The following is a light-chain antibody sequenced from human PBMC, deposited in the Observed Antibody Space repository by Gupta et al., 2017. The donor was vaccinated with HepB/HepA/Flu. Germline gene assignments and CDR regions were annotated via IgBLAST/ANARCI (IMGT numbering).Light chain of an antibody. CDR1: ALPTKY. Sequence: SDELTQPPSVSVSPGQTARITCSGDALPTKYAYWYQQKSGQAPVLVIYEDSKRPSRIPERFSGSSSGTMATLTISGAQVEDEADYYCYSTDSSGNHSWVFGGGTKLTVL. J-gene: IGLJ2*01. CDR2: EDS. V-gene: IGLV3-10*01. CDR3: YSTDSSGNHSWV.